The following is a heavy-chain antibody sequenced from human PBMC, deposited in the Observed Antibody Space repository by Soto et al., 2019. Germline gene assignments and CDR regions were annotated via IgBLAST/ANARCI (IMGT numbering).Heavy chain of an antibody. J-gene: IGHJ6*03. V-gene: IGHV3-30*18. Sequence: SLRLSCAASGFTFSSYGMHWVRHAPGKGLEWVAVISYDGSNKYYADSVKGRFTISRDNSKNTLYLQMSSLRADDTAVYHCAKAIYYNFWSGSYQYYYYMDVWGNGTTVTVSS. CDR3: AKAIYYNFWSGSYQYYYYMDV. D-gene: IGHD3-3*01. CDR2: ISYDGSNK. CDR1: GFTFSSYG.